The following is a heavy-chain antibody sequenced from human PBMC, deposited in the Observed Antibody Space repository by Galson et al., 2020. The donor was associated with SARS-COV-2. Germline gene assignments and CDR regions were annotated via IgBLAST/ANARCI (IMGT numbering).Heavy chain of an antibody. CDR1: GFTFEDYG. V-gene: IGHV3-20*04. J-gene: IGHJ4*02. D-gene: IGHD3-22*01. CDR2: INRNGNST. Sequence: GGSLRLSCAASGFTFEDYGMSWVRQAPGKGLEWVSGINRNGNSTGYADSVKGRFTISRDNAKNSLYLQMNSLRAKDTAFYYCARAQFYFDSTTYLTAANYFDYWGQGTLVTVSS. CDR3: ARAQFYFDSTTYLTAANYFDY.